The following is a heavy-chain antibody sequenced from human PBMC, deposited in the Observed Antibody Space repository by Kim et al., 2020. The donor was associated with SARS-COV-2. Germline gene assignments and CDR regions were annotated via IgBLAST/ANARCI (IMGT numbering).Heavy chain of an antibody. CDR3: ARDASTYGRFDC. Sequence: LTCAASGFTFGGYAMSWVRQAPGKGLEWVSLISGSGANTYFADSVKGRFTISRDNSMHTLYLQMTSLRAEDTAVYYCARDASTYGRFDCWGQGTLVTVSS. J-gene: IGHJ4*02. D-gene: IGHD4-17*01. V-gene: IGHV3-23*01. CDR2: ISGSGANT. CDR1: GFTFGGYA.